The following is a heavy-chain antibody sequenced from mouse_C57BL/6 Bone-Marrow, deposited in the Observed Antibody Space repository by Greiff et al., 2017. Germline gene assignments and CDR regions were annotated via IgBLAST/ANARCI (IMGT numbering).Heavy chain of an antibody. Sequence: VQLQQSGAELVKPGASVKLSCKASGYTFTEYTIHWVKQRSGQGLEWIGWFYPGSGRIKYNEKFKDKATLTADKYSSTVNMELSRLTSEDSAVYFCARHEDHGLLRSHWYFDVWGTGTTVTVSS. J-gene: IGHJ1*03. CDR3: ARHEDHGLLRSHWYFDV. D-gene: IGHD1-1*01. V-gene: IGHV1-62-2*01. CDR2: FYPGSGRI. CDR1: GYTFTEYT.